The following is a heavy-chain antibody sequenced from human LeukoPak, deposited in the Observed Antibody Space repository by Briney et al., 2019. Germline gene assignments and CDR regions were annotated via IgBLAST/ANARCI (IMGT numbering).Heavy chain of an antibody. D-gene: IGHD3-10*01. CDR3: AKAWTTMVLDY. CDR1: GYTFTTYY. Sequence: GDPVKHGCMASGYTFTTYYIHWVRQAPGQGLEWMGIIKPGGDPTFYAQKFHGRVTMTRDTSTSTDYMELSSLRTEDTAVYYCAKAWTTMVLDYWGQGGRVAVSS. CDR2: IKPGGDPT. V-gene: IGHV1-46*01. J-gene: IGHJ4*02.